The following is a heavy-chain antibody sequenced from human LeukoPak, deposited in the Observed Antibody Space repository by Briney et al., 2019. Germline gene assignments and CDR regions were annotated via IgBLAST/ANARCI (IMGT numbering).Heavy chain of an antibody. CDR3: ARDGYTYGYIIDY. CDR1: GYTFTGYY. Sequence: ASVKVSCKASGYTFTGYYVHWVRQAPGQGLEWMGWTDPNSGATNYAQSFQGRVTMTRDTSISTAYMEVTRLTSDDTAVFYCARDGYTYGYIIDYWGQGTLVTVSS. V-gene: IGHV1-2*02. D-gene: IGHD5-18*01. J-gene: IGHJ4*02. CDR2: TDPNSGAT.